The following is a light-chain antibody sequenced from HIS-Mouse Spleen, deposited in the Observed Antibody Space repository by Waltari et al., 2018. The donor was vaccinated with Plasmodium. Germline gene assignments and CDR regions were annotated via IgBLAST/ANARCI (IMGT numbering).Light chain of an antibody. J-gene: IGLJ3*02. V-gene: IGLV2-11*01. CDR3: CSYAGSYTWV. Sequence: QSALTQPRSVSGSPGQAVTISCTGTSSDVGGYNSVSWYQQHPGKAPKLMIYYVSTRPSGVPDRFSGSKSGNTASLTISGLQAEDDADYYCCSYAGSYTWVFGGGTKLTVL. CDR1: SSDVGGYNS. CDR2: YVS.